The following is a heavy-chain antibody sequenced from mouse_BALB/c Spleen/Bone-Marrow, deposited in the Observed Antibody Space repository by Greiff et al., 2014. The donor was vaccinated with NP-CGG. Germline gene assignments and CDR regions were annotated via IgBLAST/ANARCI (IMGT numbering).Heavy chain of an antibody. CDR1: GFTFSSFG. V-gene: IGHV5-17*02. D-gene: IGHD1-1*01. J-gene: IGHJ4*01. CDR3: ARSNYVGYYAMDY. CDR2: ISSDNSTI. Sequence: DVMLVESGGGLVQPGGSRKLSCAASGFTFSSFGIHWVRQAPEKGLEWVAYISSDNSTIYYADTVKGRFTISRDNPKNTLFLQMTSLRSEDTAMYYCARSNYVGYYAMDYWGQGTSVTVSS.